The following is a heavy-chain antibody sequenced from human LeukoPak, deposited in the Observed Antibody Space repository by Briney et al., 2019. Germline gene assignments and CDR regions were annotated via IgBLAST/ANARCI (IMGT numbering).Heavy chain of an antibody. CDR2: IKQDGSEK. CDR1: GFTFSSYA. V-gene: IGHV3-7*01. Sequence: PPGGSLRLSCAASGFTFSSYAMHWVRQAPGKGLEWVANIKQDGSEKYYVDSVKGRFTISRDNAKNSLYLQMNSLRAEDTAVYYCARAEISRSYRYYYFDYWGQGTLVTVSS. CDR3: ARAEISRSYRYYYFDY. D-gene: IGHD1-26*01. J-gene: IGHJ4*02.